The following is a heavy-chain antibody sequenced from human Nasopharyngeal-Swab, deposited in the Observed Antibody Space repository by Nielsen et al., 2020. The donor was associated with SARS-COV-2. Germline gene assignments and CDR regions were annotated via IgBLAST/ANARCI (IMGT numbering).Heavy chain of an antibody. J-gene: IGHJ4*02. V-gene: IGHV3-53*01. D-gene: IGHD4-17*01. CDR3: ARDQYGDYGDY. Sequence: WIRQPPGKGLEWVLVIYSGGSTYYADSVKGRFTISRDNSKNTLYLQMNSLRAEDTAVYYCARDQYGDYGDYWGQGTLVTVSS. CDR2: IYSGGST.